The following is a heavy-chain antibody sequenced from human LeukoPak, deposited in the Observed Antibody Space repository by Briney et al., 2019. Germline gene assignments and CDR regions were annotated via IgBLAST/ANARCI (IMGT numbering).Heavy chain of an antibody. D-gene: IGHD6-19*01. CDR1: GFTFRNYA. Sequence: SGGSLRLSCTASGFTFRNYAMTWVRQAPGKGLEWVSGISDSGGNTYYADSVKGRFTISRDNSMNTLYLQMNSLRPEDTAVYYCAKDLGLGGYWGQGTLVTVSS. J-gene: IGHJ4*02. CDR3: AKDLGLGGY. CDR2: ISDSGGNT. V-gene: IGHV3-23*01.